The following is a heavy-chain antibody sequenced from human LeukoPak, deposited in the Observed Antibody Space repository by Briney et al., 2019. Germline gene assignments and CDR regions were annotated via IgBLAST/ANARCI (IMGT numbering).Heavy chain of an antibody. J-gene: IGHJ2*01. CDR2: IYYSGST. CDR1: GGSISSGDYY. V-gene: IGHV4-30-4*08. D-gene: IGHD4-17*01. CDR3: AREPTVTTPGYFDL. Sequence: SETLSLTCTVSGGSISSGDYYWSWIRQPRGKGLEWTGYIYYSGSTYYNPSLKSRVTISVDTSKNQFSLKLISVTAADTAVYYCAREPTVTTPGYFDLWGRGTLVTVSS.